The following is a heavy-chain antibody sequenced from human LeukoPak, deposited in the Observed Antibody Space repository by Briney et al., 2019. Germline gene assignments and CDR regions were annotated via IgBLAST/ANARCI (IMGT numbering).Heavy chain of an antibody. CDR1: GYTFTSYG. V-gene: IGHV1-2*02. Sequence: ASVKVSCKASGYTFTSYGISWVRQAPGQGLEWMGWINPASGGTNCAQNFQGRVTMTRDTSITTAYLEMTRLTSDDTADYYCARDWTLDYWGQGSLVTVSS. CDR3: ARDWTLDY. D-gene: IGHD3/OR15-3a*01. CDR2: INPASGGT. J-gene: IGHJ4*02.